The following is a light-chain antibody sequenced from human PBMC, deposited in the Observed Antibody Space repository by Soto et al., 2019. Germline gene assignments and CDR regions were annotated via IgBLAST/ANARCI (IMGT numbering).Light chain of an antibody. CDR2: EVT. CDR3: SSFAGGGNPVL. J-gene: IGLJ2*01. Sequence: QSALTQPPSASGSLGQSVTISCTETSSDVGGYNYVSWHQQHPGKAPKVMIYEVTKRPPGVPDRFSGSKSGNTASLTVSGLQAEDEAEYYCSSFAGGGNPVLLGGGTKVTVL. V-gene: IGLV2-8*01. CDR1: SSDVGGYNY.